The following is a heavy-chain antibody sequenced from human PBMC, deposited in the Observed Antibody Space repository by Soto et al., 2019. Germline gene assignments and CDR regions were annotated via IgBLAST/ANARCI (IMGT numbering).Heavy chain of an antibody. CDR2: ISGSGGST. J-gene: IGHJ3*02. CDR3: AKGGYYSLFDI. V-gene: IGHV3-23*01. Sequence: QAGGSLRLSCAASGFTFSSYAMSWVRQAPGKGLEWVSAISGSGGSTYYADSVKGRFTISRDNSNNTLSLQMHILRVEDTAVYFCAKGGYYSLFDIWGQGTVVTVSS. CDR1: GFTFSSYA. D-gene: IGHD3-16*01.